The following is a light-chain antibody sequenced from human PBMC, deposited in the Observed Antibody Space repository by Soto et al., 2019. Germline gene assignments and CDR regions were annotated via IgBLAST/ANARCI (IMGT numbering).Light chain of an antibody. J-gene: IGKJ3*01. V-gene: IGKV1-39*01. CDR2: AAS. CDR3: QQSYSMFLT. CDR1: QSISNH. Sequence: DIQMTQSPSSLSASVEDRVIITCRASQSISNHLNWYQQKPGKAPTLLIFAASSLQSGVPSRFSGNGSGTDFTLTISSLQPEDFGTYYCQQSYSMFLTFGPGTKVDIK.